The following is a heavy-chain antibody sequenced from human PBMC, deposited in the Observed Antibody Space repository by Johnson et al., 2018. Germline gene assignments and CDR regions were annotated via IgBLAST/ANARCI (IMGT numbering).Heavy chain of an antibody. D-gene: IGHD3-9*01. CDR2: ISYDGTNK. J-gene: IGHJ1*01. Sequence: QVQLVQSGGGVVQPGRSLRLSCAASGFTFSSYGMHWVRQAPGKGLEWVAVISYDGTNKYYADSVKGRFTISRDNSKNTLYLQMNSPRAEDTAVYYCENDGRLLLYLYWAFICQHWGQGTLVTVSS. CDR3: ENDGRLLLYLYWAFICQH. CDR1: GFTFSSYG. V-gene: IGHV3-30*18.